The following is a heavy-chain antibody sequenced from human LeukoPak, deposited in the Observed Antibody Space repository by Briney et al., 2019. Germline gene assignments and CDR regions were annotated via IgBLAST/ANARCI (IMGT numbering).Heavy chain of an antibody. Sequence: GRSLRLSSTASGFTFGDYAMSWVRQAPGKGLEWEGFIRSKAYGGTTEYAASVKGRFTISRDDSKSIAYLQMNSLKTEDTAVYYCTRPHYYSSGSYYNGQAPELYYFDYWGQGTLVTVSS. CDR3: TRPHYYSSGSYYNGQAPELYYFDY. CDR1: GFTFGDYA. V-gene: IGHV3-49*04. J-gene: IGHJ4*02. D-gene: IGHD3-10*01. CDR2: IRSKAYGGTT.